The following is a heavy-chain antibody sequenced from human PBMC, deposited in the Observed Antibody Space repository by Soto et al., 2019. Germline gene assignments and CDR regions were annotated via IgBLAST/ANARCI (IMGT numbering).Heavy chain of an antibody. CDR1: GLTFSSYA. CDR2: ISYDGSNK. J-gene: IGHJ4*02. CDR3: ARDPGVVGAQYYFDY. Sequence: REYLILSCAASGLTFSSYAMHWVRQAPGKGLEWVAVISYDGSNKYYADSVKGRFTISRDNSKNTLYLQMNSLRAEDTAVYYCARDPGVVGAQYYFDYWCQGT. V-gene: IGHV3-30-3*01. D-gene: IGHD2-15*01.